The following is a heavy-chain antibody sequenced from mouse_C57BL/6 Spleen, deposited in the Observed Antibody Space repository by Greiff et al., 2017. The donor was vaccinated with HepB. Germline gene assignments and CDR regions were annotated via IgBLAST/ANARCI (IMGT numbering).Heavy chain of an antibody. Sequence: VQLQQSGPELVKPGASVKMSCKASGYTFTDYNMHWVKQSHGKRLEWIGYINPNNGGTSYNQKFKGKATLTVNKSSSTAYMELRSLTSEDSAVYYCARGCPIYYYGSSHWYFDVWGTGTTVTVSS. J-gene: IGHJ1*03. D-gene: IGHD1-1*01. CDR2: INPNNGGT. CDR3: ARGCPIYYYGSSHWYFDV. V-gene: IGHV1-22*01. CDR1: GYTFTDYN.